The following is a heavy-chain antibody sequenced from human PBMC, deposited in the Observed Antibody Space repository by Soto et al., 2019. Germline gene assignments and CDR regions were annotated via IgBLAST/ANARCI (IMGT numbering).Heavy chain of an antibody. D-gene: IGHD1-26*01. V-gene: IGHV3-64*02. J-gene: IGHJ6*02. CDR1: GFTFSSYA. Sequence: LRLSCAASGFTFSSYAMHWARQARGKGREYVSDIRSKGGRTYYAAYLKGRVTSSRDNSKNTLYHQMGSLRAEDMAVYYCARSQEPRRAVSYYYYGMDVWGQGTTVTVAS. CDR2: IRSKGGRT. CDR3: ARSQEPRRAVSYYYYGMDV.